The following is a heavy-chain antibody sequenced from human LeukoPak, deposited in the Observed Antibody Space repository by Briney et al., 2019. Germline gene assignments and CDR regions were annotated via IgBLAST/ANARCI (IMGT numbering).Heavy chain of an antibody. CDR2: IYHSGTT. CDR1: GDSIISGGFF. V-gene: IGHV4-30-2*01. D-gene: IGHD1-1*01. J-gene: IGHJ5*02. CDR3: ARDRASTEFDP. Sequence: SESLSLTCSVSGDSIISGGFFWTWIRQPPGKGLEWLGHIYHSGTTYSNPSLKSRVTISIDRSQNHFSLNLTSVTAADTAVYYCARDRASTEFDPWGQGILVTVSS.